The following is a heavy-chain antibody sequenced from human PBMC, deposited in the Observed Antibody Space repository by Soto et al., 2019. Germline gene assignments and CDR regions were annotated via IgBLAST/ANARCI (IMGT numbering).Heavy chain of an antibody. Sequence: EVQLLESGGGLVQPGGSLRLSCAASGFRFSSYAMSWVRQAPGKGLGWLASITFRGDYTYYADSVKGRFTLSRDNSRNRLDLQMDSLKVEDTALYYCAKLGTMGVFDNWGQGTLLSVSS. CDR3: AKLGTMGVFDN. V-gene: IGHV3-23*01. CDR2: ITFRGDYT. CDR1: GFRFSSYA. D-gene: IGHD1-26*01. J-gene: IGHJ4*02.